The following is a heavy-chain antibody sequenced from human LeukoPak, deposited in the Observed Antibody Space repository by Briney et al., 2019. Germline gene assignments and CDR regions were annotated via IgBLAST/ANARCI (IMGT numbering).Heavy chain of an antibody. J-gene: IGHJ4*02. CDR3: ARQMTPHGNFDY. CDR1: GFILSNHA. CDR2: IGTAGDT. D-gene: IGHD1-26*01. V-gene: IGHV3-13*01. Sequence: GGSLRLSCAASGFILSNHAMHWDRRATGKGLEWVSAIGTAGDTFYPGSVKGRFTISRENTKNSLYLQMDSLRAEDTAVYYCARQMTPHGNFDYWGQGTLVTVSS.